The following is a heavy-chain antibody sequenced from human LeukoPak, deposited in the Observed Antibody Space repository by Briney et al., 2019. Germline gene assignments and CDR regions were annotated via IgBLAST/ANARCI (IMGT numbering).Heavy chain of an antibody. V-gene: IGHV4-59*01. CDR2: VYHTGHT. CDR1: GAAISGYY. J-gene: IGHJ4*02. CDR3: ARHRFGHLFDY. Sequence: PSETLSLTCTVSGAAISGYYWSWIRQPPGRGLEWIGYVYHTGHTHYSPSLKSRVTVSLDTSRDQASLMLSSVTAADTAVYYCARHRFGHLFDYWGQGTLVLVSS. D-gene: IGHD3-16*01.